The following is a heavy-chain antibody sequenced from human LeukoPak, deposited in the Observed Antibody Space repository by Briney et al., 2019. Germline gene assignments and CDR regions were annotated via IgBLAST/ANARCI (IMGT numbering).Heavy chain of an antibody. CDR2: INPSGGST. CDR3: ARETRIAVAGTPFLRFDP. J-gene: IGHJ5*02. D-gene: IGHD6-19*01. V-gene: IGHV1-46*01. Sequence: ASVKVSCKASGYTFTSYYMHWVRQAPGQGLELMGIINPSGGSTSYAQKFQGRVTMTRDTSTSTVYMELSSLRSEDTAVYYCARETRIAVAGTPFLRFDPWGQGTLVTVSS. CDR1: GYTFTSYY.